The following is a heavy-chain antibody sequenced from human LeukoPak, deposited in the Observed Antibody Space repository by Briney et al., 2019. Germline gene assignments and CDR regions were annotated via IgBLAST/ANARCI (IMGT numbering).Heavy chain of an antibody. D-gene: IGHD6-19*01. CDR1: GGSISSYY. J-gene: IGHJ4*02. CDR3: ARQGSGWQGDY. Sequence: SETLSLTCTVSGGSISSYYWSWIRQPPGKGLEWMGSIYYSGSTYYNPSLKSRVTISVDTSKNQFSLKLSSVTAADTAVYYCARQGSGWQGDYWGQGTLVTVSS. CDR2: IYYSGST. V-gene: IGHV4-39*01.